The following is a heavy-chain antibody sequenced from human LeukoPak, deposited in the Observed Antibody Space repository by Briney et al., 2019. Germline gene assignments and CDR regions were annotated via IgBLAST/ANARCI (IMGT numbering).Heavy chain of an antibody. J-gene: IGHJ6*03. CDR3: ARGAISLYYYYMDV. CDR2: MSSNGGST. D-gene: IGHD3-3*01. CDR1: GFTFSSYA. Sequence: GGSLRRSCAASGFTFSSYAMHWVRQAPGEGLEYVSAMSSNGGSTYYANYVKGRFTISRDNSKNTLYLQMGSLRAEDLAVYYCARGAISLYYYYMDVWGKGTTVTVSS. V-gene: IGHV3-64*01.